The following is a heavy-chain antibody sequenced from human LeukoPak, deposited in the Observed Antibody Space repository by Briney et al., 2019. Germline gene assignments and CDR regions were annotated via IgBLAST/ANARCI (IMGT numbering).Heavy chain of an antibody. Sequence: GGSLRLSCAASGFTFSSYSMNWVRQAPGKGLEGGSSISSSSSYIYYADSVKGRFTISRDNAKNSLYLQMNSLRAEDTAVYYCASSDLADYYYYGMDVWGQGTTVTVSS. V-gene: IGHV3-21*01. CDR3: ASSDLADYYYYGMDV. CDR2: ISSSSSYI. D-gene: IGHD2-21*02. CDR1: GFTFSSYS. J-gene: IGHJ6*02.